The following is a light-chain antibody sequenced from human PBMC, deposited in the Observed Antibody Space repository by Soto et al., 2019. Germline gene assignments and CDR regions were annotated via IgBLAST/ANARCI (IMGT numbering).Light chain of an antibody. CDR1: SSDIGGYNF. Sequence: SVLTQPASVSGSPGQSITISCTGTSSDIGGYNFVSWYQQHPGKAPKLMIYDVTNRPSGVSNRFSGSKSGNTASLTISGXXXXXEXDXXCSSXTTSXXQVFGTGTKVTV. V-gene: IGLV2-14*03. J-gene: IGLJ1*01. CDR2: DVT. CDR3: SSXTTSXXQV.